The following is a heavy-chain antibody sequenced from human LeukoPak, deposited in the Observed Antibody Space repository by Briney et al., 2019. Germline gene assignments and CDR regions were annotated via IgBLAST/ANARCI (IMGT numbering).Heavy chain of an antibody. D-gene: IGHD6-13*01. CDR1: AVSISSYY. J-gene: IGHJ3*02. Sequence: SETLSLTGTGSAVSISSYYWGWIRQPPGKGREGVGSIYYSGGTYYKPSLKSRVTISVDTSKNQFSLKLSSVTAAETAVYYCARDGYSSRWYGHDAFDIWGEGTMVTVSS. V-gene: IGHV4-39*07. CDR3: ARDGYSSRWYGHDAFDI. CDR2: IYYSGGT.